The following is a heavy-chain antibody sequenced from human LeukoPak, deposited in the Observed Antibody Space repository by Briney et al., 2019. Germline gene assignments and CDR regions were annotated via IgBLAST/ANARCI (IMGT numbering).Heavy chain of an antibody. CDR2: IYSGGST. CDR1: GFTVSRNY. V-gene: IGHV3-53*01. CDR3: SRDSHYAFDY. J-gene: IGHJ4*02. Sequence: GGSLRLSCAVSGFTVSRNYITWARQAPGKGLDWVSVIYSGGSTYYADSVKGRFTISRGNSKNTLYLQMNSLRAEDSAMYYCSRDSHYAFDYWGQGTLVTVSS. D-gene: IGHD4-17*01.